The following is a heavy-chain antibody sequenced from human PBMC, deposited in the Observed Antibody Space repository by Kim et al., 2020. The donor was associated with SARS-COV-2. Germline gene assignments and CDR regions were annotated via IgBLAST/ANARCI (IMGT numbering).Heavy chain of an antibody. V-gene: IGHV3-21*01. J-gene: IGHJ4*02. CDR3: ARDSYYGSRSYGFDY. Sequence: DSVKGRFTISRDNAKNSLYLRMNSLRAEDTAVYYCARDSYYGSRSYGFDYWGQGTLVTVSS. D-gene: IGHD3-10*01.